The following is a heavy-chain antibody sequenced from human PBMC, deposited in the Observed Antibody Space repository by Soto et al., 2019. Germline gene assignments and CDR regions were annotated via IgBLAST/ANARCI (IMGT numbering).Heavy chain of an antibody. CDR1: GGSINNDDFY. CDR2: VYYSGSS. J-gene: IGHJ2*01. D-gene: IGHD3-22*01. V-gene: IGHV4-30-4*01. CDR3: ARMSYYYDKWYFDL. Sequence: SETLSLTCSVSGGSINNDDFYWSWLRQTPGRGLQWIGYVYYSGSSDCIPSLKSRLSMSIDKSKNQFTLKLSSVTAADTAIYYCARMSYYYDKWYFDLWGRGTLVTVS.